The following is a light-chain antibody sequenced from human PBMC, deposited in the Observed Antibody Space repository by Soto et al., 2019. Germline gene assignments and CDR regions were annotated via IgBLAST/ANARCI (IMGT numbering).Light chain of an antibody. J-gene: IGKJ3*01. CDR2: GAS. V-gene: IGKV3-20*01. CDR3: QQYGSSVT. Sequence: EIVLTQSPGTLSLSPGERATLSCRASQSVSSSYLAWYQQKPGQAPRLLIYGASSRATGIPDRFSGSGSGTDFTLTISRLEPEDFEVYYCQQYGSSVTFGPGTKVDIK. CDR1: QSVSSSY.